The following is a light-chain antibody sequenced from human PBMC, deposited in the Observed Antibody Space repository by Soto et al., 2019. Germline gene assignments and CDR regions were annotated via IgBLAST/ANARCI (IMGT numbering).Light chain of an antibody. CDR1: SSDVGYYNY. V-gene: IGLV2-8*01. Sequence: QSVLPQPPSAYGSPGQSVTISCTGTSSDVGYYNYVSWYQQYPGKAPKLLIYEVSKRPSGVPDRFSGSKSGNTVSLTVSGLQAADEADYYCTSYAGTDVHYVFGTGTKVTVL. CDR3: TSYAGTDVHYV. CDR2: EVS. J-gene: IGLJ1*01.